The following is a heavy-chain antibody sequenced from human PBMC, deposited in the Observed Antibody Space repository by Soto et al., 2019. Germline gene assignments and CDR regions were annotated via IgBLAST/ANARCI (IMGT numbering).Heavy chain of an antibody. Sequence: GGSLRLSCAASGFTFSSYWMHWVRQAPGKGLVWVSRINGDGSHTTYADSVKGRFTISIDNTKNTLFLQMNSLRAEDTALYYCAISSTGNSPSDYWGQGALVTVSS. CDR3: AISSTGNSPSDY. J-gene: IGHJ4*02. CDR1: GFTFSSYW. V-gene: IGHV3-74*01. D-gene: IGHD3-9*01. CDR2: INGDGSHT.